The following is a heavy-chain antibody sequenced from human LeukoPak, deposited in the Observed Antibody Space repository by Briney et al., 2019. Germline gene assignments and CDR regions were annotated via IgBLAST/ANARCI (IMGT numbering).Heavy chain of an antibody. J-gene: IGHJ4*02. Sequence: PGGSLRLSCAASGFTFSSYGMHWVRQAPGKGLEWVAVISYDGSNKYYADSVKGRFTISRDNSKNTLYLQMNSLRAEDTAVYYCAKDPSGVYDSSGYADYWGQGTLVTVSS. CDR3: AKDPSGVYDSSGYADY. CDR1: GFTFSSYG. V-gene: IGHV3-30*18. CDR2: ISYDGSNK. D-gene: IGHD3-22*01.